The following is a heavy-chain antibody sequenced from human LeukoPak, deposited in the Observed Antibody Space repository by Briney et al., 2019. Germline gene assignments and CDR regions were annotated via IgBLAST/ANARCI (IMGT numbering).Heavy chain of an antibody. CDR1: GFTFSSYA. Sequence: GGSLRLSCAASGFTFSSYAMSWVRQAPGKGLEWVSAISGSGGSTYCADSVKGRFTISRDNSKNTLYLQMNSLRAEDTAVYYCAKDRGLDKFRGSGSFDYWGQGTLVTVSS. D-gene: IGHD3-10*01. V-gene: IGHV3-23*01. CDR2: ISGSGGST. CDR3: AKDRGLDKFRGSGSFDY. J-gene: IGHJ4*02.